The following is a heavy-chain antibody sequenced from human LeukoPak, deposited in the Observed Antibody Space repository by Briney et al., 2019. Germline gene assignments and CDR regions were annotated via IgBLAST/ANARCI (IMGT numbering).Heavy chain of an antibody. J-gene: IGHJ5*02. V-gene: IGHV4-59*01. CDR2: IYYSGST. Sequence: SETLSLTCTVSGGSISSYYWSWIRQPPGKGLEWIGYIYYSGSTNYNPSLKSRVTISVDTSKNQFSLKLSSVTAADTAVYYCASHTGYCSGGSCRGGNWFDPWGQGTLVTVSS. CDR3: ASHTGYCSGGSCRGGNWFDP. CDR1: GGSISSYY. D-gene: IGHD2-15*01.